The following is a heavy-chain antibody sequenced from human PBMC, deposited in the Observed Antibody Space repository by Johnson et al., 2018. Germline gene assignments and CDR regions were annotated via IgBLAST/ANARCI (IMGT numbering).Heavy chain of an antibody. V-gene: IGHV3-23*04. CDR1: GFTFGHYA. J-gene: IGHJ3*02. Sequence: EVQLVESGGGLVQPGGSLRLSCAASGFTFGHYAMSWVRQAPGTGLEWVSDISGTGSTNYAHPVRGRFTISRDNAKNTLYLQMNSLRAEDSGIYYCVTDPANGIPDPFENWGQGTMVTVSS. CDR3: VTDPANGIPDPFEN. D-gene: IGHD1-14*01. CDR2: ISGTGST.